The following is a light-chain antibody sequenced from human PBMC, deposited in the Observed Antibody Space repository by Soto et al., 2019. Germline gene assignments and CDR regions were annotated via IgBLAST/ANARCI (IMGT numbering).Light chain of an antibody. J-gene: IGKJ1*01. CDR3: QQYGSSPVT. CDR1: QSVSSNY. V-gene: IGKV3-20*01. CDR2: GAS. Sequence: EIVLTQSPGTLSLPPGETATLSCRASQSVSSNYLAWYQQKPGQAPRLLIYGASSRATGIPDRFSGSGSGTDFTLTISRLEPEDFAVYFCQQYGSSPVTFGQGTEVEIK.